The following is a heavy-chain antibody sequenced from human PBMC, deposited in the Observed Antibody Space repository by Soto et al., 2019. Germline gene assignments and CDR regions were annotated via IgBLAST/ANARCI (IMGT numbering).Heavy chain of an antibody. CDR2: ISSSSSYI. V-gene: IGHV3-21*01. CDR3: ARDLSAYYYHRRGTGDDY. J-gene: IGHJ4*02. Sequence: GGSLRLSCAASGVTFGGYSMNWVRQGPGKGLEWVSSISSSSSYIYYADSVKGRFTISRDNAKNSLYLQMNSLRAEDTAVYYCARDLSAYYYHRRGTGDDYWGPGPRVTVSS. CDR1: GVTFGGYS. D-gene: IGHD3-22*01.